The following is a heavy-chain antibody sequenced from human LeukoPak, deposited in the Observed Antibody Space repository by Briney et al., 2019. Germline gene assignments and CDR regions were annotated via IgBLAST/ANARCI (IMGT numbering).Heavy chain of an antibody. CDR1: GYTFTSFG. Sequence: GASVKVSCKASGYTFTSFGISWVRQAPGQGLEWTGWIGAYNGNTNYAQKFQGRVTMTTDTSKSTAYMELRSLRSDDTAEYYCPRETKYGMDVWGQGRTVTVSS. CDR3: PRETKYGMDV. J-gene: IGHJ6*02. V-gene: IGHV1-18*01. CDR2: IGAYNGNT.